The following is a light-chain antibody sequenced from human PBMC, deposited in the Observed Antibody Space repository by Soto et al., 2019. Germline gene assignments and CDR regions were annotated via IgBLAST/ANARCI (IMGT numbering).Light chain of an antibody. CDR2: AAS. V-gene: IGKV1-39*01. CDR3: QQSYSTPYT. J-gene: IGKJ2*01. CDR1: QSISSY. Sequence: DIQMTQSPSSLSASVGDRVTITGRASQSISSYLNWYQQKPGKAPKLLIYAASSLQSGVPSRFSGSGSGTDFTLTISSLQPEDFATYYCQQSYSTPYTFRQGTKLEIK.